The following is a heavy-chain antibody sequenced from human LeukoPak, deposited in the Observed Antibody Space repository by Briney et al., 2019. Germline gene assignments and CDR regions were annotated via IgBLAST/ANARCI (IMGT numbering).Heavy chain of an antibody. CDR2: IDIKTGNP. D-gene: IGHD3-16*01. CDR1: GYTFSGYA. J-gene: IGHJ3*02. Sequence: ASVKVSCKASGYTFSGYAMNWVRQAPGQGPEWIGWIDIKTGNPTYAQGFTGRFVFSLDTSVSTAYLQISSLKAEDTAVYYCARDSFTDGASAFDIWGQGTMVTVSS. CDR3: ARDSFTDGASAFDI. V-gene: IGHV7-4-1*01.